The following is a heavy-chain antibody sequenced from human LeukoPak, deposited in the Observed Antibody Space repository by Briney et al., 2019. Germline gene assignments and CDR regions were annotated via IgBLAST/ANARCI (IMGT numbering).Heavy chain of an antibody. Sequence: GGSLRLSCATSGFTFNSYGMPWVRQAPGKGLEWLAFLRDDGGKEHFADSVKGRFTISRDNSKNTLYLQMNSLRAEDTAMYYCAREGSGTSDAFDIWGHGTMVTVSS. V-gene: IGHV3-30*02. CDR1: GFTFNSYG. CDR2: LRDDGGKE. D-gene: IGHD3-10*01. CDR3: AREGSGTSDAFDI. J-gene: IGHJ3*02.